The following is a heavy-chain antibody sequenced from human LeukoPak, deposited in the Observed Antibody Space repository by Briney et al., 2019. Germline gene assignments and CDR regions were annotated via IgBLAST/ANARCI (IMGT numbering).Heavy chain of an antibody. CDR3: ARSAGAACSGGSCYTMNYYYYMDV. CDR2: IKQDGSEK. V-gene: IGHV3-7*01. Sequence: GGSLRLSCAASGFTFSNYWMSWVRQAPGKGLEWVANIKQDGSEKYYVDSVKGRFTISRDNAKNSLYLQMNSLRAEDTAVYYCARSAGAACSGGSCYTMNYYYYMDVWGKGTTVTVSS. D-gene: IGHD2-15*01. CDR1: GFTFSNYW. J-gene: IGHJ6*03.